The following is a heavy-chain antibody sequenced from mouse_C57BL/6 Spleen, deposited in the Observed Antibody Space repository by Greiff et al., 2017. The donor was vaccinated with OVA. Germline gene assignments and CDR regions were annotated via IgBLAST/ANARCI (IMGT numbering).Heavy chain of an antibody. CDR3: ARRRLGRDH. CDR1: GYTFTSYW. Sequence: VKLQQPGAELVKPGASVKLSCKASGYTFTSYWMQWVKQRPGQGLEWIGEIDPSDSYTNYNQKFKGKATLTVDTSSSTAYMQLSSLTSEDSAVYYCARRRLGRDHWGQGTTLTVSS. V-gene: IGHV1-50*01. J-gene: IGHJ2*01. D-gene: IGHD4-1*01. CDR2: IDPSDSYT.